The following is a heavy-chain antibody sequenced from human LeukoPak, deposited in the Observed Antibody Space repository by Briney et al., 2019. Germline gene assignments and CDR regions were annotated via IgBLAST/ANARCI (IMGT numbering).Heavy chain of an antibody. V-gene: IGHV3-23*01. CDR3: AKDDFWSGYGEKTNWFDP. CDR2: ISCSGGST. Sequence: PGGSLRLSCAASGFTFSSYAMSWVRQAPGRGLEWVWAISCSGGSTYYAAPVKGRFTISRDNSKNSLYLQINSLSAEDTAVYYCAKDDFWSGYGEKTNWFDPWGQGTLVTVSS. D-gene: IGHD3-3*01. CDR1: GFTFSSYA. J-gene: IGHJ5*02.